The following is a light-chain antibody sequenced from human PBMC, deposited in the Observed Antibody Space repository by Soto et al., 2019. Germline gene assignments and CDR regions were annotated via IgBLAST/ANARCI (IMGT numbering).Light chain of an antibody. V-gene: IGKV1-5*03. J-gene: IGKJ5*01. CDR3: QQYTNYPII. Sequence: DIQMTQSPSTLSASVGDRVTIACLANQTIYSFLAWYQQKPGKAPKLLIYKASTLESGVPSRFSGSGSGTEFTLTISSLQPDDFATYYCQQYTNYPIIFGQGTRLEIK. CDR1: QTIYSF. CDR2: KAS.